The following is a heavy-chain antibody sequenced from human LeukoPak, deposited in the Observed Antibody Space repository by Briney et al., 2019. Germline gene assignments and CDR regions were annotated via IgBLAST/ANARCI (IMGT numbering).Heavy chain of an antibody. CDR2: ISTSSTYI. J-gene: IGHJ4*02. V-gene: IGHV3-21*06. D-gene: IGHD6-13*01. CDR1: GFTFSDYN. CDR3: ARVSTAASLAIDS. Sequence: GGSLRLSCAASGFTFSDYNMNWVRQAPGQGLESVSVISTSSTYIYYADSVKGRFTISRDNAKNSLYLQMNSLRAEDTAVYYCARVSTAASLAIDSWGQGTLVTVST.